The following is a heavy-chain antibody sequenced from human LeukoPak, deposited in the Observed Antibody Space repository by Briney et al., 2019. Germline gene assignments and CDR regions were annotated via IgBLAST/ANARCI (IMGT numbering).Heavy chain of an antibody. J-gene: IGHJ4*02. CDR2: IYYTGII. D-gene: IGHD3-22*01. Sequence: SDTLSLTCNVSGDSITSHYWNWIRQPPGKGLEWIGYIYYTGIIKYNPSLTSRVSMSVDTSKNQFFLKMKSVTAGDTAVYHCARSVDYFDNTGPHMMFDYWGQGSLVTVSS. CDR1: GDSITSHY. CDR3: ARSVDYFDNTGPHMMFDY. V-gene: IGHV4-59*07.